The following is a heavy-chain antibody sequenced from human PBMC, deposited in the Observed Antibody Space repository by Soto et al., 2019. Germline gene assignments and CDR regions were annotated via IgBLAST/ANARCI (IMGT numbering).Heavy chain of an antibody. J-gene: IGHJ4*02. D-gene: IGHD2-8*01. CDR3: AKDCTNGVCSGTLDY. Sequence: PGGSLRLSCAASGFTFSSYAMSWVRQALGKGLEWVSAISGSGGSTYYADSVKGRFTISRDNSKNTLYLQMNSLRAEDTAVYYCAKDCTNGVCSGTLDYWGQGTLVTVSS. CDR2: ISGSGGST. CDR1: GFTFSSYA. V-gene: IGHV3-23*01.